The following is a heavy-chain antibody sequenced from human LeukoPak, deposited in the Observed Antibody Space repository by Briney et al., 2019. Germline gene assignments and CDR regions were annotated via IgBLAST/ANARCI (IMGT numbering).Heavy chain of an antibody. D-gene: IGHD6-6*01. J-gene: IGHJ6*03. CDR2: INWNGAST. CDR1: GFSFDDLG. Sequence: AGGSLTLSCAASGFSFDDLGMTWVRQVPGKGLEWVVGINWNGASTGYADSVRGRFTISRDNAKNSLYLQMNSLRAEDTALYYCARAVCPTIKFCDSSYFMDVWGKGTTVNVS. V-gene: IGHV3-20*04. CDR3: ARAVCPTIKFCDSSYFMDV.